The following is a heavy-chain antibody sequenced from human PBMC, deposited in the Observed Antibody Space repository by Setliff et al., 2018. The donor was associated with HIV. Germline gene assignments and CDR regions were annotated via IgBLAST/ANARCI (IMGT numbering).Heavy chain of an antibody. D-gene: IGHD3-3*01. CDR3: ARAAYNFWSGYFDY. CDR2: INPNSGGT. V-gene: IGHV1-2*04. Sequence: ASVKVSCKASGYTFTGYYMHWVRQAPGQGLEWMGWINPNSGGTNYAQKFQGWVTMTRDTSISTAYMELSRLRSDDTAVYYCARAAYNFWSGYFDYWGQGTLVTSPQ. J-gene: IGHJ4*02. CDR1: GYTFTGYY.